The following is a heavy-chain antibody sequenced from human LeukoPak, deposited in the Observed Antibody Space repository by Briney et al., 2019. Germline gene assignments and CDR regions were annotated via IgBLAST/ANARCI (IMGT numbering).Heavy chain of an antibody. V-gene: IGHV1-46*01. CDR3: ARGCVAAAGDYYYYGMDV. CDR2: INPSGGST. D-gene: IGHD6-13*01. J-gene: IGHJ6*02. CDR1: GYTFTSYY. Sequence: ASVKVSCTASGYTFTSYYMHWVRQAPGQGLEWMGIINPSGGSTSYAQKFQGRVTMTRDTSTSTVYMELSSLRSEDTAVYYCARGCVAAAGDYYYYGMDVWGQGTTVTVSS.